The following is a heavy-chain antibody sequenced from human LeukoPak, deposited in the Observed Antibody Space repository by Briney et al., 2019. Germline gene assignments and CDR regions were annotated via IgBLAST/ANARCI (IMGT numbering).Heavy chain of an antibody. CDR3: ARSEQRYCSGGSCYSGWFDP. CDR1: GGSISSYY. D-gene: IGHD2-15*01. CDR2: IYTSGST. Sequence: SETLSLTCTVSGGSISSYYWSWIRQPPGKGLEWIGYIYTSGSTNYDPSLKSRVTISVDTSKNQFSLKLSSVTAADTAVYYCARSEQRYCSGGSCYSGWFDPWGQGTLVTVSS. J-gene: IGHJ5*02. V-gene: IGHV4-4*09.